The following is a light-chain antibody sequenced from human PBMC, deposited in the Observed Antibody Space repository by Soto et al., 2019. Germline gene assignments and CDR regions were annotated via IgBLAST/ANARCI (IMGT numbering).Light chain of an antibody. CDR2: EGN. V-gene: IGLV2-14*03. Sequence: QSVLTQPASVSGSPGQSITISCTGTCGDVDSHYVAWYQQHPNKAPKVLIYEGNNRPSGVSDRFSGSKSGNTASLTISGLQAEDEADYYCSSHTPNITLFGGGTKVTVL. J-gene: IGLJ2*01. CDR3: SSHTPNITL. CDR1: CGDVDSHY.